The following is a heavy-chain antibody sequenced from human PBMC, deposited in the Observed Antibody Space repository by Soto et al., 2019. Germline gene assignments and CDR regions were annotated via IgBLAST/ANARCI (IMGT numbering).Heavy chain of an antibody. J-gene: IGHJ4*02. V-gene: IGHV3-23*01. CDR3: AKVRRIAAAGTDFDY. Sequence: GGSLGLSCAASGFTFSSYAMSWVRQAPGKGLEWVSAISGSGGSTYYADSVKGRFTISRDNSKNTLYLQMNSLRAEETAVYYCAKVRRIAAAGTDFDYCSQGTLVTASA. D-gene: IGHD6-13*01. CDR2: ISGSGGST. CDR1: GFTFSSYA.